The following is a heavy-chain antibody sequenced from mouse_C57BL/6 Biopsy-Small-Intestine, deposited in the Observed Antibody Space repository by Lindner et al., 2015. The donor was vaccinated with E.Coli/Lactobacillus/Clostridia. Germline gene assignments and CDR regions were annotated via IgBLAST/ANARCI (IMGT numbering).Heavy chain of an antibody. D-gene: IGHD5-5*01. CDR3: ARHDYHYYSMDY. Sequence: VQLQESGAELVKPGASVKLSCKASGYTFTEYTIHWVKQRSGQGLEWIGWFYPGSNSIKYNEKFKDKATLTADKSSSTVYMELSRLTSEDSAVYFCARHDYHYYSMDYWGQGTSVTVSS. CDR1: GYTFTEYT. V-gene: IGHV1-62-2*01. CDR2: FYPGSNSI. J-gene: IGHJ4*01.